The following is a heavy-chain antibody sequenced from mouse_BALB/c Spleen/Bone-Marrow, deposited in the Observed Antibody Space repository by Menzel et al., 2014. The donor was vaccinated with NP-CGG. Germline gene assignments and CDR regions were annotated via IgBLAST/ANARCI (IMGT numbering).Heavy chain of an antibody. CDR2: FYPGNGDI. Sequence: LQQSGAELVKPGASVKMSCKASGYTFTSYNMHWLEQTPGQGLEWIGAFYPGNGDISYNQKFKGKATLTADKSSSTAYMQLSSLTFEDSAVYYCARSEYGNYPWFGYWGQGTLVTVSA. CDR1: GYTFTSYN. J-gene: IGHJ3*01. V-gene: IGHV1-12*01. D-gene: IGHD2-1*01. CDR3: ARSEYGNYPWFGY.